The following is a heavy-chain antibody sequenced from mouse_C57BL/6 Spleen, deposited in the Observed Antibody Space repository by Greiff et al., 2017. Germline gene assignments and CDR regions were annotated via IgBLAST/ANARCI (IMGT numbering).Heavy chain of an antibody. V-gene: IGHV1-59*01. CDR2: IDPSDSYT. Sequence: QVQLKQPGAELVRPGTSVKLSCKASGYTFTSYWMHWVKQRPGQGLEWIGVIDPSDSYTNYNQKFKGKATLTVDTSSSTAYMQLSSLTSEDSAVYYCARGPTVVANDYWGQGTTLTVSS. J-gene: IGHJ2*01. CDR1: GYTFTSYW. D-gene: IGHD1-1*01. CDR3: ARGPTVVANDY.